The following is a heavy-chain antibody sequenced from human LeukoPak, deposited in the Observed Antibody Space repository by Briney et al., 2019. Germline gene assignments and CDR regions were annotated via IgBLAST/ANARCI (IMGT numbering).Heavy chain of an antibody. CDR1: GDSVSGKSVA. D-gene: IGHD3-10*01. Sequence: SQTLSLTCAISGDSVSGKSVAWNWIRQSPSRGLEWLGRTYYRSKWYYDYAVSMKSRLTINPDTSKNQFSLHLNSVTPEDTAVYYCARLFRTVGGSGSYVSWFDPWGQGTLVTVSS. V-gene: IGHV6-1*01. CDR2: TYYRSKWYY. J-gene: IGHJ5*02. CDR3: ARLFRTVGGSGSYVSWFDP.